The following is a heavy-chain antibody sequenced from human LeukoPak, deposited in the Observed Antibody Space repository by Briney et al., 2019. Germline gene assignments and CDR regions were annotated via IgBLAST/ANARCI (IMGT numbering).Heavy chain of an antibody. J-gene: IGHJ4*02. Sequence: KTGGSLRLSRAASGFTFSSYSMNWVRQAPGKGLGWVSSISSSSSYIYYADSVKGRFTISRDNAKNSLYLQMNSLRAEDTAVYYCARDGAAADFDYWGQGTLVTVSS. V-gene: IGHV3-21*01. CDR1: GFTFSSYS. CDR3: ARDGAAADFDY. CDR2: ISSSSSYI. D-gene: IGHD6-13*01.